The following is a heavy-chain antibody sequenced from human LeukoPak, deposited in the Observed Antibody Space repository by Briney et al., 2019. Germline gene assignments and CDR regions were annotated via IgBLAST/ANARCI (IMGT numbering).Heavy chain of an antibody. J-gene: IGHJ4*02. D-gene: IGHD5-12*01. V-gene: IGHV3-21*01. CDR1: GFTFSSYY. Sequence: GGSLRLSCTASGFTFSSYYMNWVRQAPGKGLEWVSSFTAYSGASIYSADSVGGRFTISIDNAKDSLYMQINSLRAEDTAVYYCARGTYSGYDSSFDYWGQGTLVTVSS. CDR3: ARGTYSGYDSSFDY. CDR2: FTAYSGASI.